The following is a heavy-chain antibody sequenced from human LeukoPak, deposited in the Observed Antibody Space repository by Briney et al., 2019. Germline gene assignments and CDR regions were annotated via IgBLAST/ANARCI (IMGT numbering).Heavy chain of an antibody. CDR2: ISAYNGNT. CDR1: GYTFTSYG. CDR3: ARDAGHYDILTGYNPGAFDI. Sequence: ASVKVSRKASGYTFTSYGISWVRQAPGQGLEWMGWISAYNGNTNYAQKLQGGVTMTTDTSTSTAYMELRSLRSDDTAVYYCARDAGHYDILTGYNPGAFDIWGQGTMVTVSS. D-gene: IGHD3-9*01. J-gene: IGHJ3*02. V-gene: IGHV1-18*01.